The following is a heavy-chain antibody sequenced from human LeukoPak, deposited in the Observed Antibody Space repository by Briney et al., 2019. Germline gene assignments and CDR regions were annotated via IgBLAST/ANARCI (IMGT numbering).Heavy chain of an antibody. D-gene: IGHD2-15*01. CDR3: ASLGWHGMDV. Sequence: SETLSLTCTVSGGSISTYYWNWIRQPAGKGLEWIGRIYTSGSTNYNPSLKSRVTMSVDTSKNQFSLKLSSVTAADTAVYYCASLGWHGMDVWGQGTTVTVSS. V-gene: IGHV4-4*07. CDR1: GGSISTYY. J-gene: IGHJ6*02. CDR2: IYTSGST.